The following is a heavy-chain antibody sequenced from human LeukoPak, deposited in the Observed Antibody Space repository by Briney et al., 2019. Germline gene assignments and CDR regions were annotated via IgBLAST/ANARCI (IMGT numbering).Heavy chain of an antibody. CDR3: ARHPSPVTTVFGVAIAPFDP. CDR1: GYSIGSGYH. Sequence: SETLSLTCAVSGYSIGSGYHWGWIRQPPGKGLEWIGTIFHSGTTYYNPSLTSRVTISVDTSKNQFSLMLNSVTAADTAVYYCARHPSPVTTVFGVAIAPFDPWGQGTLVTVSS. V-gene: IGHV4-38-2*01. J-gene: IGHJ5*02. D-gene: IGHD3-3*01. CDR2: IFHSGTT.